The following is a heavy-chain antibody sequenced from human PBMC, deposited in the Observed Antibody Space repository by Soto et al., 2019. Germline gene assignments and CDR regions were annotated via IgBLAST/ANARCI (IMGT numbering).Heavy chain of an antibody. Sequence: EASVKVSCKASGYTFTSYGISWVRQAPGQGLEWMGRIIPILGIANYAQKFQGRVTITADKSTSTAYMELSSLRSEDTAVYYCARWVVWGAFDIWGQGTMVTVSS. CDR3: ARWVVWGAFDI. V-gene: IGHV1-69*04. J-gene: IGHJ3*02. CDR2: IIPILGIA. D-gene: IGHD2-15*01. CDR1: GYTFTSYG.